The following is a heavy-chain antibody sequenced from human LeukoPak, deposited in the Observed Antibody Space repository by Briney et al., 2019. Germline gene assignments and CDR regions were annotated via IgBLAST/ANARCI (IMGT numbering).Heavy chain of an antibody. CDR3: ARDDYGRQLDY. V-gene: IGHV4-59*12. CDR2: IYYSGST. CDR1: GGSISSDY. Sequence: SETLSLTCTVSGGSISSDYWCWIRQPPGKGLEWIGYIYYSGSTSYNPSLKNRVTISVDTSKKQLSLKVTSVTAADTAVYYCARDDYGRQLDYWGQGTLVTVSS. J-gene: IGHJ4*02. D-gene: IGHD4-17*01.